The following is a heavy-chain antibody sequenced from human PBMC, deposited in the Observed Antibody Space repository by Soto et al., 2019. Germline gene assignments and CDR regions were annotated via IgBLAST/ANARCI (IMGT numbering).Heavy chain of an antibody. CDR3: ASGRGRYCGGDCYDYYYGMDV. D-gene: IGHD2-21*02. J-gene: IGHJ6*01. V-gene: IGHV3-30-3*01. CDR1: GFTFSSYA. Sequence: QVQLVESGGGVVQPGRSLRLSCAASGFTFSSYAMNWVRQAPGKGLERVAIISYDGSNKYYADSVKGRFTISRYTSKNTLYMQMNSLRAEDTAVYYCASGRGRYCGGDCYDYYYGMDVWGQGTRVTVSS. CDR2: ISYDGSNK.